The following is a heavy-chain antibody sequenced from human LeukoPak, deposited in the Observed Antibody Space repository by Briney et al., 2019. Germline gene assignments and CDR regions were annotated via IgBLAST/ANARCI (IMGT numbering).Heavy chain of an antibody. J-gene: IGHJ4*02. CDR3: ARGRLYCSSTSCYWN. CDR1: GGSISSSRYY. D-gene: IGHD2-2*01. CDR2: INHSGST. Sequence: PSETLSLTCTVSGGSISSSRYYWGWIRQPPGKGLEWIGEINHSGSTNYNPSLKSRVTISVDTSKNQFSLKLSSVTAADTAVYYCARGRLYCSSTSCYWNWGQGTLVTVSS. V-gene: IGHV4-39*07.